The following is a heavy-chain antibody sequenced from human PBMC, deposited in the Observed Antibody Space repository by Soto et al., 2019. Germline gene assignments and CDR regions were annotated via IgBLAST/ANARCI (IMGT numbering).Heavy chain of an antibody. CDR1: GFTFSSYS. D-gene: IGHD6-13*01. CDR3: ARPRWSDSSSWPY. Sequence: GGSLRLSCAASGFTFSSYSMNWVRQAPGKGLEWVSSISSSSSYIYYADSVKGRFTVSRDNAKNSLYLQVNSLRAEDTAVYYCARPRWSDSSSWPYWGQGTLVTVSS. V-gene: IGHV3-21*01. J-gene: IGHJ4*02. CDR2: ISSSSSYI.